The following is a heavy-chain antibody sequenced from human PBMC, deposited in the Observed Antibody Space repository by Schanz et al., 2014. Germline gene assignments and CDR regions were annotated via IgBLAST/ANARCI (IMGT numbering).Heavy chain of an antibody. D-gene: IGHD2-2*01. CDR3: ARDRRRYCSTASCLHDNWFDP. CDR1: GYTFTSHG. J-gene: IGHJ5*02. CDR2: ITAYNGDT. V-gene: IGHV1-18*01. Sequence: VQLEQSGAEVKKPGSSVKVSCKASGYTFTSHGISWVRQAPGQGLEWMGWITAYNGDTNYAQKVQGRVTMTTDTSTGTAYMELRSLRSDDTAVYYCARDRRRYCSTASCLHDNWFDPWGQGTLVTVSS.